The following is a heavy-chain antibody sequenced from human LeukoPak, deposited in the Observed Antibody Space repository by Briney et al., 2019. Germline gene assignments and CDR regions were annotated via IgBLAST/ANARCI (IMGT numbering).Heavy chain of an antibody. V-gene: IGHV4-39*01. Sequence: PSETLSLTCTVSGGSISSSSYYWGWIRQPPGKGLEWIGSIYYSGSTYYNPSLKSRVTISVDTSKNQFSLKLSSVTAADTAVYYCARVYDGSSSLMGYWGQGTLVTVSS. J-gene: IGHJ4*02. D-gene: IGHD6-6*01. CDR3: ARVYDGSSSLMGY. CDR1: GGSISSSSYY. CDR2: IYYSGST.